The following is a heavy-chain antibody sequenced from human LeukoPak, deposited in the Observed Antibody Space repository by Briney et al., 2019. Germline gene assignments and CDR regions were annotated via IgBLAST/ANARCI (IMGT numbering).Heavy chain of an antibody. CDR1: GRFFSSYY. J-gene: IGHJ2*01. CDR3: ARYWGVQLWPHWYFDL. CDR2: IYDSGST. D-gene: IGHD5-18*01. V-gene: IGHV4-59*07. Sequence: SSDPLSLTCTLWGRFFSSYYWRWLRQTTGKGAEWIGYIYDSGSTKCNPSLKSRVTISVDRSKNQFSLKLNSVTAADTAVYYCARYWGVQLWPHWYFDLWGRGSLVTVSS.